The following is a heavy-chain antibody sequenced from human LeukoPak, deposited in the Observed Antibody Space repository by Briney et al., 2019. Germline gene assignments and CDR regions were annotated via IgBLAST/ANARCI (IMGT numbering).Heavy chain of an antibody. CDR1: GFTFSTYS. CDR3: ARAPAPRHCTSTSCPRGPFDY. D-gene: IGHD2-2*01. CDR2: ISAGGSTI. Sequence: GGSLRLSCAASGFTFSTYSMNWVRQAPGKGPEWVSYISAGGSTIYYADSVQGRFTISRDNAKSSLSLQMSSLTAEDTALYYCARAPAPRHCTSTSCPRGPFDYWGQGTLVTVSS. V-gene: IGHV3-48*01. J-gene: IGHJ4*02.